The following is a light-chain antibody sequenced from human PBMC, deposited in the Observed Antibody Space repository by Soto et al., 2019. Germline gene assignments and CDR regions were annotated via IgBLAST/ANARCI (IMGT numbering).Light chain of an antibody. CDR1: SSDIGGYNY. J-gene: IGLJ2*01. CDR3: SSYAGSNNMI. CDR2: DDS. Sequence: QSVLTQPPSASGSPGQSVTISCTGTSSDIGGYNYVYWYQQHPGKAPKLMIYDDSRRPSGVPDRFSGSKSGNTASLTVSGLQAEDEAYYYCSSYAGSNNMIFGGGTKLTVL. V-gene: IGLV2-8*01.